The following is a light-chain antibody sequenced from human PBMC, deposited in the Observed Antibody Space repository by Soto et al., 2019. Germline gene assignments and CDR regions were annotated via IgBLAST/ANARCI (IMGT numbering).Light chain of an antibody. CDR1: QSVPRH. CDR2: DIY. J-gene: IGKJ2*02. V-gene: IGKV3-11*01. Sequence: EIVLTQSPATLSLSPGESATLSCRASQSVPRHFAWYQQRPGQAPRLLIYDIYYRDTGIPARFSGSGSGTDFTLTIRSLEPEDSAVCYCHDRSHWPRSTFGQGTKLEIK. CDR3: HDRSHWPRST.